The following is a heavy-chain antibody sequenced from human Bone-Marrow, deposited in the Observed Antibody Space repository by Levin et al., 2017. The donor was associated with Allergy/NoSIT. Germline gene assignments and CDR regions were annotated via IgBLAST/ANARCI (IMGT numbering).Heavy chain of an antibody. CDR1: GLTVSSNY. V-gene: IGHV3-53*01. Sequence: GGSLRLSCVVSGLTVSSNYMRWVRQGPGKGLQWVSVIYTGGSAYYADFGKGRFTISRDNSRNTLHLQMISLRVEDTAVYYCVKGCGQLFRNWGPGTLLAVTS. J-gene: IGHJ1*01. CDR3: VKGCGQLFRN. D-gene: IGHD3-10*01. CDR2: IYTGGSA.